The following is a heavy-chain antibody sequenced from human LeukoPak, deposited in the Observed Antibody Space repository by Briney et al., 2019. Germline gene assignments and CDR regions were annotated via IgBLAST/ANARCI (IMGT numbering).Heavy chain of an antibody. J-gene: IGHJ4*02. CDR1: GFTFDDYA. V-gene: IGHV3-9*01. CDR3: AKAVADGDSSGCDY. CDR2: ISWNSGSI. Sequence: GGSLRLSCAASGFTFDDYALHWVRQAPGKGLEWVSGISWNSGSIAYADSVKGRFTISRDNAKNSLYLQMNSLRAEDTALYYCAKAVADGDSSGCDYWGQGTPVTVSS. D-gene: IGHD3-22*01.